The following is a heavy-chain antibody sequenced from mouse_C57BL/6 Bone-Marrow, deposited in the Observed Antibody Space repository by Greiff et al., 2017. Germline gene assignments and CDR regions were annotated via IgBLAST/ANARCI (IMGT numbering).Heavy chain of an antibody. V-gene: IGHV5-4*01. CDR2: ISDGGSYT. D-gene: IGHD1-1*01. Sequence: EVQGVESGGGLVKPGGSLKLSCAASGFTFSSYAMSWVRQTPEKRLEWVATISDGGSYTYYPDNVKGRFTISRDNAKNNLYLQMSHLKSEDTAMYYCARDYYYGSSSWDYWGQGTTLTVSS. CDR3: ARDYYYGSSSWDY. CDR1: GFTFSSYA. J-gene: IGHJ2*01.